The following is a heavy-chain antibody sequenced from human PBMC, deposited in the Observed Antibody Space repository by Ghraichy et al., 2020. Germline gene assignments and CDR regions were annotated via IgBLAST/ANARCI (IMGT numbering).Heavy chain of an antibody. CDR2: ISWNSGSI. V-gene: IGHV3-9*01. CDR3: AKDKSLSLYGGNPDY. CDR1: GFTFDDYA. Sequence: GGSLRLSCAASGFTFDDYAMHWVRQAPGKGLEWVSGISWNSGSIGYADSVKGRFTISRDNAKNSLYLQMNSLRAEDTALYYCAKDKSLSLYGGNPDYWGQGTLVTVSS. J-gene: IGHJ4*02. D-gene: IGHD4-23*01.